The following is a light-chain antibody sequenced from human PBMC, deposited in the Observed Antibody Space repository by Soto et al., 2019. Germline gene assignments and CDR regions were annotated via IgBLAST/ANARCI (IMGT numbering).Light chain of an antibody. V-gene: IGKV1-39*01. CDR2: TAS. J-gene: IGKJ4*01. Sequence: DIQMTQSPTSLSASVGDRVTITCRSSQSINSYLNWYQQKPGKAPKLLIYTASSLQIGVPSRFSGSNSRTGYTRTVSSLPLEDFATYCCQQSYSMPLSFGGGAKVDIK. CDR1: QSINSY. CDR3: QQSYSMPLS.